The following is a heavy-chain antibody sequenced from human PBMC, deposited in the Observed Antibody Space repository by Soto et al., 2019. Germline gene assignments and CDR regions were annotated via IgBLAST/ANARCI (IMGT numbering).Heavy chain of an antibody. CDR2: MYPDDSDI. CDR1: GYSFSFYW. J-gene: IGHJ3*02. D-gene: IGHD3-22*01. Sequence: PGESLKISCKASGYSFSFYWIGLVRQMPGKGLEWMAIMYPDDSDIRYSPSFEAHVTISADKSTSTAFLPWSSLKASDTAMYYCATAYVYDFENSNYYRDAFDIWGQGTLVTVSS. V-gene: IGHV5-51*01. CDR3: ATAYVYDFENSNYYRDAFDI.